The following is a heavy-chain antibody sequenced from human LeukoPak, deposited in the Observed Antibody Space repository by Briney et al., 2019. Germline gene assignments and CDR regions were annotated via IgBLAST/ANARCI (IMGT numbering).Heavy chain of an antibody. D-gene: IGHD3-3*01. J-gene: IGHJ2*01. V-gene: IGHV4-59*01. CDR3: ARVGDFWSGYPNWYLDL. CDR1: GGSISSYY. CDR2: IYYSGST. Sequence: PSETLSLTCTVSGGSISSYYWSWIRQPPGKGLEWIGYIYYSGSTNYNPSLKSRVTISVDTSKNQFSLKLSSVTAADTAAYYCARVGDFWSGYPNWYLDLWGRGTLVTVSS.